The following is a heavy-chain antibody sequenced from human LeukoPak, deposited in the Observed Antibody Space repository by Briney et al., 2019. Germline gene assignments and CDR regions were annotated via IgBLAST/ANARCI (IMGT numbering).Heavy chain of an antibody. CDR3: AREDWSRELYSFDY. Sequence: GGSLRLSCAASGFTFSSYSMNWVRQAPGKGLEWVSSISSSSSYIYYADSVKGRFTISRDNAKNSLYLQMNSLRAEDTAVNYCAREDWSRELYSFDYWGQGTLVTVSS. V-gene: IGHV3-21*01. CDR2: ISSSSSYI. J-gene: IGHJ4*02. D-gene: IGHD3-10*01. CDR1: GFTFSSYS.